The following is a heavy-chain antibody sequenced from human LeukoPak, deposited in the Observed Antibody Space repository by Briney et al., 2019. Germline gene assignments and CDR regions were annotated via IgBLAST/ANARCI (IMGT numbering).Heavy chain of an antibody. CDR2: IIPSGST. CDR1: GGPLSGYY. D-gene: IGHD1-26*01. J-gene: IGHJ5*02. CDR3: ARGQRGGAAT. Sequence: SETLSLTCAVYGGPLSGYYWSWIRQPPEKGLEWIGEIIPSGSTNYSPSLESRVTISLDTSKNQVSLKLSSVTAADKAVYYCARGQRGGAATWGQGTLVTVSS. V-gene: IGHV4-34*01.